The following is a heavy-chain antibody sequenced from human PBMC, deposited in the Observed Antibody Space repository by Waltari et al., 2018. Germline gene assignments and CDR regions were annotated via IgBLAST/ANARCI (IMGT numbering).Heavy chain of an antibody. V-gene: IGHV1-46*01. Sequence: QVQLVQSGAEVKKPGASVKVSCKASGYTFTSYYMHWVRQAPGQGLEWMGIINPSGGSTSYAQKFQGRVTMTRDTSTSTVYMELSSLRSEDTAVYYCARDVWRSGSYRNDAFDIWGQGTLVTVS. CDR3: ARDVWRSGSYRNDAFDI. J-gene: IGHJ3*02. CDR1: GYTFTSYY. D-gene: IGHD1-26*01. CDR2: INPSGGST.